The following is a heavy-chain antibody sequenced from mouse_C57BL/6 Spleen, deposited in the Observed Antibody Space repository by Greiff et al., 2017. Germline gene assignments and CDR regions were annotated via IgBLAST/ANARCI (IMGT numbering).Heavy chain of an antibody. CDR3: ARPDYGPWFAY. V-gene: IGHV5-17*01. CDR2: ISSGSSTI. Sequence: EVQLVESGGGLVKPGGSLKLSCAASGFTFSDYGMHWVRQAPEKGLEWVAYISSGSSTISYADTVKGRFTISRDNAKNTLFLQMTSLRSEDTAMYYCARPDYGPWFAYWGQGTLVTVSA. D-gene: IGHD1-1*02. CDR1: GFTFSDYG. J-gene: IGHJ3*01.